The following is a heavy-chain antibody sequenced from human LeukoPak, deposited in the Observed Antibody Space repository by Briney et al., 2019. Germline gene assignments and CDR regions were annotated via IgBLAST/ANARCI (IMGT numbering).Heavy chain of an antibody. CDR2: INSDGSST. J-gene: IGHJ4*02. CDR1: GFTFSSYW. CDR3: ARAGDNVWGSHRYTQLDY. D-gene: IGHD3-16*02. Sequence: PGGSLRLSCAASGFTFSSYWMHWVRQAPGKGLVWVSRINSDGSSTTYADSVKGRFTISRDNAKNTLYLQMNSLRTEDTAVYYCARAGDNVWGSHRYTQLDYWGQGTLVTVSS. V-gene: IGHV3-74*01.